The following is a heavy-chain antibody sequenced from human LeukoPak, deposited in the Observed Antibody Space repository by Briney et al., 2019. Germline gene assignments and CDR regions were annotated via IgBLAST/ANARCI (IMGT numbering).Heavy chain of an antibody. J-gene: IGHJ6*04. V-gene: IGHV3-48*03. CDR2: ISGSGKIT. CDR3: ARAPWWNGMGV. CDR1: GFTFSSYE. D-gene: IGHD2-15*01. Sequence: GGSLRLSCAASGFTFSSYEMSWVRQAPGKGLEWVSYISGSGKITYHADSVKGRFIISRDNAKSSLYLQMNSLRADDAAVYYCARAPWWNGMGVWGKGTTVTVSS.